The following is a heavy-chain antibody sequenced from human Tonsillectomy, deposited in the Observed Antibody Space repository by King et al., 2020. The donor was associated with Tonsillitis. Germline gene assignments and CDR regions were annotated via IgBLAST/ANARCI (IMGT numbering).Heavy chain of an antibody. CDR2: INGSGGST. Sequence: VQLVESGGGLVQPGGSLRLSCAASGFTFSSYAMSWVRQAPGKGLEWVSAINGSGGSTYYEDSVKGRFTISRDNSKNTLYLQMNSLRAEDTAVYYCAKDLVFGGGTSCYLDYWGQGTPVTVSS. D-gene: IGHD2-2*01. V-gene: IGHV3-23*04. J-gene: IGHJ4*02. CDR1: GFTFSSYA. CDR3: AKDLVFGGGTSCYLDY.